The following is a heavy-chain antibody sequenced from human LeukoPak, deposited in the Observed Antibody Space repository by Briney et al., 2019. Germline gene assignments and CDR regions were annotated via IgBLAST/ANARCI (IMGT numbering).Heavy chain of an antibody. J-gene: IGHJ4*02. CDR2: IYHSGST. CDR1: GGSISSGGYY. CDR3: AADPGIAAVGPPGRIDY. Sequence: SETLSLTCTVSGGSISSGGYYWSWIRQPPGKGLEWIGYIYHSGSTYYNPSLKSRVTISVDRSKNQFSLKLSSVTAADTAVYYCAADPGIAAVGPPGRIDYWGQGTLVTVSS. V-gene: IGHV4-30-2*01. D-gene: IGHD6-13*01.